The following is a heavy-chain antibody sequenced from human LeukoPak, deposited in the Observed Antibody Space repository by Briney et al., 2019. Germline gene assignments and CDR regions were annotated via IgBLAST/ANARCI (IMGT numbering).Heavy chain of an antibody. J-gene: IGHJ4*02. D-gene: IGHD3-10*01. CDR2: IYYSGST. V-gene: IGHV4-59*08. CDR3: AGSTMVRGDPGLFDY. CDR1: GGSISSYY. Sequence: SETLSLTCTVSGGSISSYYWSWIRQPPGKGLEWIGYIYYSGSTNYNPSLESRVTISVDTSKNQIFLKVSSVTAADTAVYYCAGSTMVRGDPGLFDYWGQGTLVTVSS.